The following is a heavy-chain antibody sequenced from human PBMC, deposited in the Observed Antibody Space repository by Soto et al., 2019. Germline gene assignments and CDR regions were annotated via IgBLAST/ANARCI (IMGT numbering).Heavy chain of an antibody. J-gene: IGHJ4*02. CDR1: GFTFSSYA. CDR2: ISYDGSNK. V-gene: IGHV3-30-3*01. CDR3: AREGKGFDY. Sequence: QVQLVESGGGVVQPGRSLRLSCAASGFTFSSYAMHWVRQAPGKGLEWVAVISYDGSNKYYADSVKGRFTISRDNSKNTLYLQMNSLRAEDTAVYYCAREGKGFDYWCQGTLVTVSS.